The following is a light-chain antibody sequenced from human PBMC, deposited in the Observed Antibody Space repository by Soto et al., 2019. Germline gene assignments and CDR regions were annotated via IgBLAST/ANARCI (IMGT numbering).Light chain of an antibody. J-gene: IGKJ2*01. CDR1: ESVRSD. CDR2: SAS. CDR3: QQYINRYT. Sequence: EVVMTQSPATLSVFPGERVTLSCRASESVRSDLAWYQQKPGQAPRLLIYSASTRATGIPARFSGSGSGTEFSLTISSLESEDFAVYYCQQYINRYTFGQRTKLEIK. V-gene: IGKV3-15*01.